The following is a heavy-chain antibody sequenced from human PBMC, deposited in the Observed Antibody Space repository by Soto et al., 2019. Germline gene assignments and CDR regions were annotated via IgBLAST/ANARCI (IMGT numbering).Heavy chain of an antibody. D-gene: IGHD2-21*01. Sequence: EVQLVESGGDLVQPGGSLRLSCAASGITFSNSDLHWVRQSTGKGLEWVSAIGRGGDTYYPDSVKGRFTISRDNAKDSLYLQMNSLGAVDTAVSYCASELGDHISRGWYFELWGRGTLVTVSS. CDR1: GITFSNSD. CDR2: IGRGGDT. V-gene: IGHV3-13*01. J-gene: IGHJ2*01. CDR3: ASELGDHISRGWYFEL.